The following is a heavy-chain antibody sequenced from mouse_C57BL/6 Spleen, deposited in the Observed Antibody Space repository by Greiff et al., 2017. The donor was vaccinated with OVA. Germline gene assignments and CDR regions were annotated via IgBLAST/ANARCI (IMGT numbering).Heavy chain of an antibody. J-gene: IGHJ2*01. V-gene: IGHV1-82*01. Sequence: QVQLQQSGPEPVKPGASVKISCKASGYAFSSSWMNWVKQRPGKGLEWIGRIYPGDGDTNYNGKFKGKATLTADKSSSTAYMQLSSLTSEGSAVYFCARWFITTVVATDWGQGTTLTVSS. CDR1: GYAFSSSW. D-gene: IGHD1-1*01. CDR2: IYPGDGDT. CDR3: ARWFITTVVATD.